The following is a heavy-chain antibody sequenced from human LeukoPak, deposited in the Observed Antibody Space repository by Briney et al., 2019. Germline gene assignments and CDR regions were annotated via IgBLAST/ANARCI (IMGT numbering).Heavy chain of an antibody. D-gene: IGHD1-14*01. Sequence: GGSLRLSRAASGFTFDDYAMHWVRQAPGKGLEWVSGISWNSGSIGYADSVKGRFTISRDNAKNSLYLQMNSLRAEDTALYYCAKDTRAGGYNLYWGQGTLVTVSS. J-gene: IGHJ4*02. V-gene: IGHV3-9*01. CDR3: AKDTRAGGYNLY. CDR1: GFTFDDYA. CDR2: ISWNSGSI.